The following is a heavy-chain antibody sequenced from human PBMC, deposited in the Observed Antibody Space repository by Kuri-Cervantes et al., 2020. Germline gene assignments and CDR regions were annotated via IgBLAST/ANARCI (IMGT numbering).Heavy chain of an antibody. D-gene: IGHD2-2*01. J-gene: IGHJ5*02. CDR1: GYTFTSYY. CDR2: INPSGGST. CDR3: ARDQQYCSSTSCSNRGGFWFDP. V-gene: IGHV1-46*01. Sequence: ASVKVSCKASGYTFTSYYMHWVRQAPGQGLEWMGIINPSGGSTSYAQKFQGRVTMTTDTSTSTVYMELSSLRSEDTAVYYCARDQQYCSSTSCSNRGGFWFDPWGQGTLVTVSS.